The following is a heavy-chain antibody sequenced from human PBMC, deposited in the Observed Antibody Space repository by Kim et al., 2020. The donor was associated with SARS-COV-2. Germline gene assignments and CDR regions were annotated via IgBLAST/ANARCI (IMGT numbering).Heavy chain of an antibody. V-gene: IGHV4-59*13. J-gene: IGHJ3*02. CDR3: ARGGKGAFDT. CDR2: VDNSGST. Sequence: SETLSHTCMVSGSSIIYYSWSWLRQPPGMAPEWIGYVDNSGSTNDNPSLKSRVTISMDTSKNQFSLRLSSVTAADTALYYCARGGKGAFDTWGRGTMVTVSS. CDR1: GSSIIYYS.